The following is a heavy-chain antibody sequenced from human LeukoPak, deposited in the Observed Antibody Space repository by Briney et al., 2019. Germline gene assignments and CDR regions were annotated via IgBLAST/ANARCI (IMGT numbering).Heavy chain of an antibody. CDR1: GGSFSGYY. CDR3: ARGRRRQLWDY. Sequence: PSETLSLTCAVYGGSFSGYYWSWIRQPPGEGLEWIGEINHSGSTNYNPSLKSRVTISVDTSKNQFSLKLSSVTAADTAVYYCARGRRRQLWDYWGQGTLVTVSS. D-gene: IGHD5-18*01. V-gene: IGHV4-34*01. CDR2: INHSGST. J-gene: IGHJ4*02.